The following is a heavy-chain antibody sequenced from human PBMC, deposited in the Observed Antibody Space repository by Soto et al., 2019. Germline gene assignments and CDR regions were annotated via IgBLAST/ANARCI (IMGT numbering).Heavy chain of an antibody. CDR2: ISGSGGST. CDR1: GFTFSSYA. Sequence: PVGSLRLSWAASGFTFSSYAMIWVRQATGKGLEWVSAISGSGGSTYYADSVKGRFTISRDNSKNTLYLQMNSLRAEDTAVYYCAKDEGYCSSTSCYADYWGQGTLVTVSS. CDR3: AKDEGYCSSTSCYADY. J-gene: IGHJ4*02. V-gene: IGHV3-23*01. D-gene: IGHD2-2*01.